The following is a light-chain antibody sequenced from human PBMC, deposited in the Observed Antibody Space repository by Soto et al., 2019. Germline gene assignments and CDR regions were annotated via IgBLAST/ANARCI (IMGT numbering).Light chain of an antibody. J-gene: IGKJ4*01. V-gene: IGKV1-27*01. CDR3: QKCKVAPFT. CDR1: QDIANF. Sequence: DIQMTQSPSSLSAFVGDRFTITCRASQDIANFLAWYQQKPGKVPKLLIYAASTLQSGVPSRFSGSGSGTDFTLTISSLQPEDVATYYCQKCKVAPFTFGGGTKV. CDR2: AAS.